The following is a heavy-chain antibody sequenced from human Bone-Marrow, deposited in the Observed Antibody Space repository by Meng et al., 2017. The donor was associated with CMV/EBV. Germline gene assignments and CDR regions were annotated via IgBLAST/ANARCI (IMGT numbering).Heavy chain of an antibody. J-gene: IGHJ4*02. CDR1: GYSISSGYY. CDR2: IYHSGST. V-gene: IGHV4-38-2*02. Sequence: GSLRLSCTVSGYSISSGYYWGWIRQPPGKGLEWIGSIYHSGSTYYTPSLKSRVTISVDTSKNQFSLKLSSVTAADTAVYYCARVVYYYGSGSQGDFDYWGQGTLVNVSS. CDR3: ARVVYYYGSGSQGDFDY. D-gene: IGHD3-10*01.